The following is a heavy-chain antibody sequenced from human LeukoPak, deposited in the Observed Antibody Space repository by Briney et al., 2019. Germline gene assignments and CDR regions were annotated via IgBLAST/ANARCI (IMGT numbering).Heavy chain of an antibody. J-gene: IGHJ4*02. CDR2: INHSGST. CDR1: GGSFSGYY. V-gene: IGHV4-34*01. CDR3: ARGLTMVITHGLGY. D-gene: IGHD3-10*01. Sequence: SETLSLTCAVYGGSFSGYYWSWIRQPPGKGLEWIGEINHSGSTNYNPSLKSRVTISVDTSKNQFSLKLSSVTAADTAVYYCARGLTMVITHGLGYWGQGTLVTVSS.